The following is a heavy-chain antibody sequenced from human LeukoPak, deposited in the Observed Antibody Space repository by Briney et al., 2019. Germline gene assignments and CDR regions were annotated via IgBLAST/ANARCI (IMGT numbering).Heavy chain of an antibody. Sequence: SETLSLTCTVSGGSISSYYWSWLRQPPGKGLECIGYIYYSGNTNYNPSLNSRVTISVDTSKNQFSLRLSSVTAADTAIYYCARDLGYCSTASCYGWFDPWGQGTFVTVSS. D-gene: IGHD2-2*01. J-gene: IGHJ5*02. CDR3: ARDLGYCSTASCYGWFDP. V-gene: IGHV4-59*01. CDR2: IYYSGNT. CDR1: GGSISSYY.